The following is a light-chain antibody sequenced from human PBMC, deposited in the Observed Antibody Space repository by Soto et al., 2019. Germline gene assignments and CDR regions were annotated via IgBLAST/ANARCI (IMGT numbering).Light chain of an antibody. CDR2: GAS. J-gene: IGKJ1*01. V-gene: IGKV3-15*01. CDR3: QQYNNWPRT. CDR1: QSVSSN. Sequence: EIVMTQSPATLSVSPGERATLSCRASQSVSSNLAWYQQKPGLAPRLLICGASTRATGIPARFSGSGSGTEFTLTISSLQSEDFAVYYCQQYNNWPRTFGQGPKVEIK.